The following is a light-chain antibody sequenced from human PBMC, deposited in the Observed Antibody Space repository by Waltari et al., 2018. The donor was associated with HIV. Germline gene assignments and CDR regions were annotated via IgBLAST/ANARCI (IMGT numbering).Light chain of an antibody. V-gene: IGKV3-15*01. CDR2: GSS. J-gene: IGKJ4*01. Sequence: IVMTQSPATLSVSPGARATLPCRASESVSSNLAWYQQKLGQAPRLLIYGSSTRDTGIPAGCSGSEAGTEFTVIIASLESEDFAVYYWQEYNKGPPVLTFGGGTKV. CDR1: ESVSSN. CDR3: QEYNKGPPVLT.